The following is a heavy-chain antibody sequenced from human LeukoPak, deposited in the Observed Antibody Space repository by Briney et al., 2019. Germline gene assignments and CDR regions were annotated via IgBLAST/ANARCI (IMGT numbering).Heavy chain of an antibody. V-gene: IGHV1-2*02. Sequence: ALVKVSCKASGYTFTGYYMHSVRQAPGQGLEWMGWINPDSGGANYAQNFQGRVTMTRDTSISTAYMELSSLRSDDTAVYYCARDRKVGGVYYYYMDVWGKGTTVTVSS. CDR3: ARDRKVGGVYYYYMDV. D-gene: IGHD3-16*01. CDR2: INPDSGGA. CDR1: GYTFTGYY. J-gene: IGHJ6*03.